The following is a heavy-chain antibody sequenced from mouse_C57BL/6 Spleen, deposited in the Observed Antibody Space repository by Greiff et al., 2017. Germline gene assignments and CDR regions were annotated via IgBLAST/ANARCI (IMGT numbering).Heavy chain of an antibody. CDR1: GYTFTSYW. CDR2: IVPNSGGT. Sequence: QVQLQQPGAELVKPGASVKLSCKASGYTFTSYWMHWVKQRPGRGLEWIGRIVPNSGGTKYNEKFKSKATLTVDKPSSTAYMQLSSLTSEDSAVYYCARGAYYSNYDYWYFDVWGTGTTVTVSS. CDR3: ARGAYYSNYDYWYFDV. J-gene: IGHJ1*03. D-gene: IGHD2-5*01. V-gene: IGHV1-72*01.